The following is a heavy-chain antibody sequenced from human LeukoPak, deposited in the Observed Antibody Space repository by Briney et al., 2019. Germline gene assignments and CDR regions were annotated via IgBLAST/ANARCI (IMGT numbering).Heavy chain of an antibody. V-gene: IGHV3-21*04. CDR3: ARVRRQWLVNRGGILDY. Sequence: GGSLRLSCAASGFTFSSYSMNWVRQAPGKGLEWVSSISSSSSYIYYADSVKGRFTISRDNSNNTLYLQMNSLRAEDTAVYYCARVRRQWLVNRGGILDYWGQGTLVTVSS. CDR2: ISSSSSYI. D-gene: IGHD6-19*01. CDR1: GFTFSSYS. J-gene: IGHJ4*02.